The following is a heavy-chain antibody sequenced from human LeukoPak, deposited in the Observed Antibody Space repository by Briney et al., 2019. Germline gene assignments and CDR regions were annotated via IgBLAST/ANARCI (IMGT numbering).Heavy chain of an antibody. Sequence: PGRSLRLSCAASGFTFSSYGMHWVRQAPGKGLEWVAVIWYDGSNKYYADSVKGRFTISRDNSKNTLYLQMNSLRAEDTAVYSCAKNPHYYDSSGYYYLSWFDPWGQGTLVAVSS. CDR3: AKNPHYYDSSGYYYLSWFDP. CDR2: IWYDGSNK. D-gene: IGHD3-22*01. J-gene: IGHJ5*02. V-gene: IGHV3-33*06. CDR1: GFTFSSYG.